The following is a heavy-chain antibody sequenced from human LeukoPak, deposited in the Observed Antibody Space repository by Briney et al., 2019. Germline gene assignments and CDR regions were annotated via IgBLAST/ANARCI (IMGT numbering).Heavy chain of an antibody. CDR1: GGSFSGYY. CDR3: ARGRGYSYGYIDYYYYMDV. V-gene: IGHV4-59*01. CDR2: IYYSGST. Sequence: SETLSLTCAVYGGSFSGYYWSWIRQPPGKGLEWIGYIYYSGSTNYNPSLKSRVTISVDTSKNQFSLKLSSVTAADTAVYYCARGRGYSYGYIDYYYYMDVWGKGTTVTVSS. J-gene: IGHJ6*03. D-gene: IGHD5-18*01.